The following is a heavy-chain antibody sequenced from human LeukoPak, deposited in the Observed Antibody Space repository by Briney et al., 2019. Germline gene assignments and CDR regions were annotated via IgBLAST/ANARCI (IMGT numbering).Heavy chain of an antibody. V-gene: IGHV1-2*06. D-gene: IGHD5-24*01. CDR2: INPKTGGT. Sequence: GASVKVSCKASGYIFTCHYMNWVRQAPGQGLEWMGRINPKTGGTNFAQNFQGRVTMTRDTSISTGYMGLTRLRPDGTAVYYCARVGDGLNDAFDIWGQGTMVTVSS. CDR3: ARVGDGLNDAFDI. J-gene: IGHJ3*02. CDR1: GYIFTCHY.